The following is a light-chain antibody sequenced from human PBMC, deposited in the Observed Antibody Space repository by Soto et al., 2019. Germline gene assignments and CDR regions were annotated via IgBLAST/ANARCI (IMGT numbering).Light chain of an antibody. Sequence: QSVLTQPRSVSGSPGQSVTISCTETTXVVGGYNYVSWYQQHPGKAPKLMIYDVSKRPSGVPDRFSGSKSGNTASLTISGLQAEDEADYYCCSYAGSYTFVFGTGTKVTVL. V-gene: IGLV2-11*01. CDR3: CSYAGSYTFV. CDR1: TXVVGGYNY. J-gene: IGLJ1*01. CDR2: DVS.